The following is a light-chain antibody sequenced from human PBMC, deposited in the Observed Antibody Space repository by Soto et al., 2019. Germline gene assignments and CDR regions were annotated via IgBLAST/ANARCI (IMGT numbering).Light chain of an antibody. J-gene: IGLJ2*01. CDR1: SSDVGDYKY. CDR2: EVS. Sequence: QSALTQPASVSGSPGQSITISCTGTSSDVGDYKYVSWYQHHPGKAPKLIIYEVSNRPSGVSNRFSGSKSGNTASLTISGLQAEDEADYYCSSYTSSTTLFGGGTKLTVL. CDR3: SSYTSSTTL. V-gene: IGLV2-14*01.